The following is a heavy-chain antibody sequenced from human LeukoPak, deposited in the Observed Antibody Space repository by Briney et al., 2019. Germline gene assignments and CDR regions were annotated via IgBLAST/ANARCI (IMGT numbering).Heavy chain of an antibody. CDR1: GFTFSTYA. CDR3: GKKGAGCSGCCCYSAWLDP. V-gene: IGHV3-23*01. CDR2: ISGSGGGT. Sequence: GGSLRLSCAASGFTFSTYAMSWVRQAPGKGLEWVSIISGSGGGTYYADSVKGRFTISRDNSKNTLYLQMNSLRPEDTAVYYCGKKGAGCSGCCCYSAWLDPLGQGTLVTV. J-gene: IGHJ5*02. D-gene: IGHD2-15*01.